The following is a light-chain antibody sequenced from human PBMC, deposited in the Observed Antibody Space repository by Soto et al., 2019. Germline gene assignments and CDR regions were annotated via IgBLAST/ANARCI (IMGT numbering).Light chain of an antibody. J-gene: IGLJ2*01. Sequence: QSVLTQPPSVSGDPGQRVTISCTGSSSNIGAGYDVHWYQQLPGTAPKLLIYGNNNRPSGVPDRFSGSKSGTSASLAITGLQADDEADYYCQSYDSSLSGVVFGGGTKLTVL. CDR2: GNN. CDR1: SSNIGAGYD. V-gene: IGLV1-40*01. CDR3: QSYDSSLSGVV.